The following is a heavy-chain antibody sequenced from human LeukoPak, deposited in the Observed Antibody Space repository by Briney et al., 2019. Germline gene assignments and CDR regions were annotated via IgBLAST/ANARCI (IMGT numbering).Heavy chain of an antibody. J-gene: IGHJ4*02. Sequence: ASVKVSCKASGYTFTSYGISWVRQAPGQGLEWMGWISTYNGNTNYAQKLQGRVTMTTDTSTSTAHMELRSLRSDDTAVYYCATGPLDWRPYYFNYWGQGTLVTVSS. CDR3: ATGPLDWRPYYFNY. V-gene: IGHV1-18*01. CDR2: ISTYNGNT. D-gene: IGHD3-9*01. CDR1: GYTFTSYG.